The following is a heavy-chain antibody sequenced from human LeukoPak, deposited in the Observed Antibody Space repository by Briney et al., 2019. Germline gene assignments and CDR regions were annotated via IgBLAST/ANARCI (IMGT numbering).Heavy chain of an antibody. CDR1: GYSISSGYY. D-gene: IGHD3-22*01. V-gene: IGHV4-38-2*02. J-gene: IGHJ3*02. Sequence: SETLSLTCTVSGYSISSGYYWGWIRQPPGKGLEWIGSIYHSGSTYYNPSLKSRVTISVDTSKNQFSLKLSSVTAADTAAYYCASTVTYYYDSSGYRPTDAFDIWGQGTMVTVSS. CDR3: ASTVTYYYDSSGYRPTDAFDI. CDR2: IYHSGST.